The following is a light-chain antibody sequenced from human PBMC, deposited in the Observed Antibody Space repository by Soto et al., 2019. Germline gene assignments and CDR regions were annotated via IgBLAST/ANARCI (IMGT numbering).Light chain of an antibody. CDR2: GAS. J-gene: IGKJ1*01. Sequence: DIVFTQSPVTRSLSPWERGTLSFTASQSVSSNYLACYQQKPGQAPRLLIYGASTRATGLPARFSGSGSGTEFTLTCSSLQSEDLAVYYCQQYNDWPRTFGQGTKVDIK. CDR3: QQYNDWPRT. CDR1: QSVSSN. V-gene: IGKV3-15*01.